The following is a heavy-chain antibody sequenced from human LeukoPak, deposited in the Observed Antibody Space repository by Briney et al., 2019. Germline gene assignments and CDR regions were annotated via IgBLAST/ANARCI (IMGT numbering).Heavy chain of an antibody. CDR1: GFTVSSNC. CDR2: IYSGGST. J-gene: IGHJ5*02. Sequence: GGSLRLSCAASGFTVSSNCMSWVRQAPGKGLEWVSVIYSGGSTYYADSVKGRFTISRDNSKNTLYLQMNSLRAEDTAVYYCARGGDTAMVFNWFDPWGQGTLVTVSS. V-gene: IGHV3-66*01. CDR3: ARGGDTAMVFNWFDP. D-gene: IGHD5-18*01.